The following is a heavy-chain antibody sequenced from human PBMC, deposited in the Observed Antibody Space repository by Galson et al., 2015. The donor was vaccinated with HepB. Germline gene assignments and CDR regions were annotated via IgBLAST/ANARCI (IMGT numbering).Heavy chain of an antibody. CDR1: GFTFSSYS. V-gene: IGHV3-21*01. CDR3: ARDTDYGEEYYFDY. CDR2: MSSSSSNI. D-gene: IGHD4-17*01. Sequence: SLRLSCAASGFTFSSYSMNWVRQAPGKGLEWVSSMSSSSSNIYYADSVKGRFAISRDNAKNSLYLQMNSLRAEDTAVYYCARDTDYGEEYYFDYWGQGSLVTVSS. J-gene: IGHJ4*02.